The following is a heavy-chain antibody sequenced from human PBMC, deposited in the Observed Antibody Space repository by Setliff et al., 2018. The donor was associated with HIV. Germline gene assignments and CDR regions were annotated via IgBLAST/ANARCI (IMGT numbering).Heavy chain of an antibody. CDR3: AREGHVATPGSSEFDP. D-gene: IGHD2-15*01. Sequence: ASVKVSCKASGYSFSSYYMHWVRQAPGQGLEWMGIINPRGGKANYAQRFQGRLTVTTDTSTSTVYMEMRLLTSDDTAIYYCAREGHVATPGSSEFDPWGQGTLVTVSS. CDR2: INPRGGKA. V-gene: IGHV1-46*01. J-gene: IGHJ5*02. CDR1: GYSFSSYY.